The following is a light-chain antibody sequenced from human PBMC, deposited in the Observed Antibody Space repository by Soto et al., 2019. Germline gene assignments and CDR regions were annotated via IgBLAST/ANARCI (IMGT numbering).Light chain of an antibody. V-gene: IGKV3-20*01. CDR2: GAS. J-gene: IGKJ4*01. Sequence: EIVLTQSPGTLSLSPGERATLSCRASQSVSSSYLAWYQQKPGQAPRLLIYGASSRATGIPDRFSGSGSGTDFTLTISRLEPEDVAVYYCQQYGSSPATFGGVTKVEIK. CDR3: QQYGSSPAT. CDR1: QSVSSSY.